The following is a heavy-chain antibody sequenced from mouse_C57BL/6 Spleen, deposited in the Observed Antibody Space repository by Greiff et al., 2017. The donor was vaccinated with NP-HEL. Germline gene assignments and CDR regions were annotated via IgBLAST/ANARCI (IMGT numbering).Heavy chain of an antibody. Sequence: EVQLVESGPGLVKPSQSLSLTCSVTGYSITSGYYWNWIRQFPGNKLEWMGYISYDGSNNYNPSLKNRISITRDTSKNQFFLKLNSVTTEDTATYYCANYGGFAYWGQGTLVTVSA. D-gene: IGHD1-1*02. V-gene: IGHV3-6*01. J-gene: IGHJ3*01. CDR3: ANYGGFAY. CDR1: GYSITSGYY. CDR2: ISYDGSN.